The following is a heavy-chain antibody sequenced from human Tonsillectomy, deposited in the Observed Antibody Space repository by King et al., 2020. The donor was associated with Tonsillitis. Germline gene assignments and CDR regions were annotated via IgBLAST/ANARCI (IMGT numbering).Heavy chain of an antibody. V-gene: IGHV3-23*04. CDR2: ISGSGGST. J-gene: IGHJ3*02. D-gene: IGHD6-13*01. Sequence: VQLVESGGGLVQPGGSLRLSCAASGFTFSSYAMSWVRQAPGKGLEWVSAISGSGGSTYYADSVKGRFAISRDNSKNTLYLQMNSLRAEDTAVYYCAKDQGYSSSWFSVALDIWAKGQWSPSLQ. CDR3: AKDQGYSSSWFSVALDI. CDR1: GFTFSSYA.